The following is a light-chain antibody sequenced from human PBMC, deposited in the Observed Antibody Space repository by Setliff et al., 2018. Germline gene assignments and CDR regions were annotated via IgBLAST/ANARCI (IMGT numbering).Light chain of an antibody. J-gene: IGKJ1*01. V-gene: IGKV1-39*01. CDR1: QSINIY. CDR2: SAS. Sequence: DIQMTQSPSSLSASVGDTVTITCRASQSINIYLNWYHQKPGKAPQLLIFSASTLHSGVPSRFSGTGSGTDFTLTITNLQPEDFAIYYCQQSYNTPATFGQGTKV. CDR3: QQSYNTPAT.